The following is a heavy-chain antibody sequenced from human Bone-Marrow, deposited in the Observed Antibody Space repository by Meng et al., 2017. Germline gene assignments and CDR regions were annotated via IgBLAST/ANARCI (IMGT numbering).Heavy chain of an antibody. Sequence: GESLKISCAASGFTFSGYGMHWVRQAPGKGLEWVAVIWYDGSNKYYADSVKGRFTISRDNSKNTLYLQMNSLRAEDTAVYYCARGPKIWFGELLQRGGMDVWGQGTTVTVSS. V-gene: IGHV3-33*01. D-gene: IGHD3-10*01. CDR2: IWYDGSNK. CDR3: ARGPKIWFGELLQRGGMDV. J-gene: IGHJ6*02. CDR1: GFTFSGYG.